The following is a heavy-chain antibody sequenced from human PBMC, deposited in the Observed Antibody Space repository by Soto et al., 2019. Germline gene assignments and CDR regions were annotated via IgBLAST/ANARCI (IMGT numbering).Heavy chain of an antibody. CDR2: IIPLFCTA. CDR1: GGTFSTYA. J-gene: IGHJ4*02. Sequence: GASVKVSCKTSGGTFSTYAIYWVRQAPGQGLEWMGAIIPLFCTADYAQKFQGRVTITADESTSTAYMELSSLRSEDTAVYYCARPKGSYSSGYYYFDYWGQGTLVTVSS. V-gene: IGHV1-69*13. CDR3: ARPKGSYSSGYYYFDY. D-gene: IGHD6-19*01.